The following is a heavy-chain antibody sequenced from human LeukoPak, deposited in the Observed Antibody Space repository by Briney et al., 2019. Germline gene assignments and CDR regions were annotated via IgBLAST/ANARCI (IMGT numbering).Heavy chain of an antibody. D-gene: IGHD3-10*01. V-gene: IGHV4-59*01. CDR1: GGSISSYY. CDR3: ARVPRITMVRGVIITSPPYYMDV. J-gene: IGHJ6*03. CDR2: IYYSGST. Sequence: SETLSLTCTVSGGSISSYYWSWIRQPPGKGLEWIGYIYYSGSTNYNPSLKSRVTISVDTSKNQFSLKLSSVTAADTAVYYCARVPRITMVRGVIITSPPYYMDVWDKGTTVTISS.